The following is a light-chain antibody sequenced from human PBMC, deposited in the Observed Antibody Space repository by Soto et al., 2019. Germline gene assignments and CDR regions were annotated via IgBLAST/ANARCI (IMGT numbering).Light chain of an antibody. J-gene: IGKJ1*01. CDR2: DAS. V-gene: IGKV3D-15*01. Sequence: EIVMTQSPATLSVSPGERATLSCRASQSVSSNLAWYQQQPGQAHRLLVYDASTRATGIPARFSGSGSGTEFTLTISSLQSEDFAVYYCQQYNSWLWTFGQGTKVDI. CDR3: QQYNSWLWT. CDR1: QSVSSN.